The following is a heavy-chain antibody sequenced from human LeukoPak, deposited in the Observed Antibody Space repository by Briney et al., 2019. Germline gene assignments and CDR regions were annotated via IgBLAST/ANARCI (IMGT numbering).Heavy chain of an antibody. D-gene: IGHD6-19*01. Sequence: SETLSLTCTVSGGSISSSSYYWGWIRQPPGKGLEWIGSVYYGGSTYYNPSLKSRVTISVDTSKNQFSLKLSSVTAADTAVYYYARRESSGIVVVAGGFDNWGQGTLVTVSS. J-gene: IGHJ4*02. CDR3: ARRESSGIVVVAGGFDN. CDR1: GGSISSSSYY. V-gene: IGHV4-39*01. CDR2: VYYGGST.